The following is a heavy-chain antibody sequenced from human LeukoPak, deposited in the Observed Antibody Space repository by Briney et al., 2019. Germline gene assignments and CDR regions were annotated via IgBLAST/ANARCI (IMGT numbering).Heavy chain of an antibody. V-gene: IGHV3-30*04. Sequence: GGSLRLSCAASGFTFSSYAMHWVRQAPGKGLEWVAVISYDGSNKYYADSVKGRFTISRDNSKNTLYLQMNSLRAEDTAVYYCAGHYDSSGYTYWGQGTLVTVSS. J-gene: IGHJ1*01. CDR1: GFTFSSYA. D-gene: IGHD3-22*01. CDR2: ISYDGSNK. CDR3: AGHYDSSGYTY.